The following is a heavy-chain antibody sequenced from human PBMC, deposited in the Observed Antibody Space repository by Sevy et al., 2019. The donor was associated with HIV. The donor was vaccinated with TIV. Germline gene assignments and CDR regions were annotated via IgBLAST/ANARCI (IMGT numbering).Heavy chain of an antibody. CDR3: ARDPGNSGNY. CDR1: GFTFSTYA. V-gene: IGHV3-30*04. Sequence: GGSLRLSCAASGFTFSTYAMHWLRQAPGKGLEWVAVISHDERTKYYADSVKGRFTISRDNSKNTLYLQMDSLRPEDTTIYYYARDPGNSGNYWGQGTLVTVSS. J-gene: IGHJ4*02. CDR2: ISHDERTK. D-gene: IGHD1-1*01.